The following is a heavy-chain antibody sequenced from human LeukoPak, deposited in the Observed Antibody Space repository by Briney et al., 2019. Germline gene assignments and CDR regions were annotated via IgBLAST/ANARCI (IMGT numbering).Heavy chain of an antibody. CDR3: ARSITIFGVDENWFDP. CDR1: GGTFSSYA. V-gene: IGHV1-69*13. D-gene: IGHD3-3*01. CDR2: IIPIFGTA. J-gene: IGHJ5*02. Sequence: SVKVSCKASGGTFSSYAISWVRQAPGQGLEWMGGIIPIFGTANYAQKFQGRVTITADESTSTAYMELSSLRSEDTAVYYCARSITIFGVDENWFDPRGQGTLVTVSS.